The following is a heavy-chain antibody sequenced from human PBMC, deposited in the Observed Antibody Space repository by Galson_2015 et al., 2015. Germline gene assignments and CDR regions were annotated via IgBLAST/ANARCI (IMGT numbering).Heavy chain of an antibody. CDR1: GFIFDNYA. CDR2: ISWSTDSI. V-gene: IGHV3-9*01. Sequence: SLRLSCAASGFIFDNYAMHWVRQAPGKGLEWVCAISWSTDSIVYADSVKGRFTISRDNAKNSLYLQMKSLRAEDTALYYRVKDRYSSGWYAGFDHWGQGILVTVSS. D-gene: IGHD6-19*01. J-gene: IGHJ4*02. CDR3: VKDRYSSGWYAGFDH.